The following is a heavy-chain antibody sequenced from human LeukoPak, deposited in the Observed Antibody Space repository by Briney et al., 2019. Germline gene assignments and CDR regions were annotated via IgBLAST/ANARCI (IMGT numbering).Heavy chain of an antibody. CDR3: ASSVCSGGSCCSYFF. V-gene: IGHV1-18*01. Sequence: ASVKVSCKASGYTFTSYGISWVRQAPGQGLEWMGWISAYNGNTNYAQKLQGRVTMTTDTSTSTAYMELRSLRSEDTAVYYCASSVCSGGSCCSYFFWGQGTLVTVSS. D-gene: IGHD2-15*01. CDR1: GYTFTSYG. CDR2: ISAYNGNT. J-gene: IGHJ4*02.